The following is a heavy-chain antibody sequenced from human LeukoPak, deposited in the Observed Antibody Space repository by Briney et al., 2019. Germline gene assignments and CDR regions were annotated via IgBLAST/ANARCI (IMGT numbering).Heavy chain of an antibody. CDR1: GGSFSGYY. V-gene: IGHV4-34*01. D-gene: IGHD5-18*01. Sequence: SETLSLTCAVYGGSFSGYYWSWIRQPPGKGLEWIGEINHSGSTNYNPSLKSRVTISVDTSKNQFSLKLSSVTAADTAVYYCASWGPRGYSYGRYCYYGMDVWGKGTTVTVSS. CDR3: ASWGPRGYSYGRYCYYGMDV. J-gene: IGHJ6*04. CDR2: INHSGST.